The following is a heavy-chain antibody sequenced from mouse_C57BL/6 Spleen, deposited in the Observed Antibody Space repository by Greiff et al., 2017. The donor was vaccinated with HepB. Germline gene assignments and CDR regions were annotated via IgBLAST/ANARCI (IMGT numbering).Heavy chain of an antibody. V-gene: IGHV1-82*01. D-gene: IGHD2-1*01. CDR3: ARGGYLLLNY. J-gene: IGHJ2*01. CDR1: GYAFSSSW. Sequence: VKLQQSGPELVKPGASVKISCKASGYAFSSSWMNWVKQRPGKGLEWIGRIYPGDGDTNYNGKFKGKATLTADKSSSTAYMQLSSLTSEDSAVYFCARGGYLLLNYWGQGTTLTVSS. CDR2: IYPGDGDT.